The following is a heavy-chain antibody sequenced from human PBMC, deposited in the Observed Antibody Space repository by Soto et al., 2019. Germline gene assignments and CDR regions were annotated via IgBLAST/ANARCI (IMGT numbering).Heavy chain of an antibody. V-gene: IGHV4-34*01. CDR2: INHSGST. CDR3: ARGGWGSSSSYYGMDV. Sequence: QVQLQQWGAGLLKPSETLSLTCAVYGGSFSGYYWSWIRQPPGKGLEWIGEINHSGSTNCNPSLKSRVTISVDTSKTQFSLKLSSVTAADTAVYYCARGGWGSSSSYYGMDVWGQGTTVTVSS. CDR1: GGSFSGYY. J-gene: IGHJ6*02. D-gene: IGHD6-6*01.